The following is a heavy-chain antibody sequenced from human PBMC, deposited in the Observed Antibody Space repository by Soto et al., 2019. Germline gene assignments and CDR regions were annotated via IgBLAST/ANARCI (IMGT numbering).Heavy chain of an antibody. Sequence: GGSLRLSXTASGFSFSSYSLHWVRQTPGKGLEWVAVISYDGSNKYYADSVKGRFTVSRDSPKNTPFLQMNSLKPEDTAVYYCARATPRGIAAPGTWGSGMDVWGQGTTVTVSS. CDR2: ISYDGSNK. CDR1: GFSFSSYS. CDR3: ARATPRGIAAPGTWGSGMDV. V-gene: IGHV3-30-3*01. D-gene: IGHD6-13*01. J-gene: IGHJ6*02.